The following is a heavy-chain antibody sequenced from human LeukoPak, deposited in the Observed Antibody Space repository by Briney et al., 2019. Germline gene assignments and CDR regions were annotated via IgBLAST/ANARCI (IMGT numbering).Heavy chain of an antibody. CDR1: GYTFTSYG. D-gene: IGHD4-11*01. Sequence: ASVKVSCKASGYTFTSYGISWVRQAPGQGLEWMGWISAYNGNTNHAQKLQGRVTMTTDTSTSTAYMELRSLRSDDTAVYYCAIYSNYYYYYGMDVWGQGTTVTVSS. J-gene: IGHJ6*02. CDR3: AIYSNYYYYYGMDV. CDR2: ISAYNGNT. V-gene: IGHV1-18*01.